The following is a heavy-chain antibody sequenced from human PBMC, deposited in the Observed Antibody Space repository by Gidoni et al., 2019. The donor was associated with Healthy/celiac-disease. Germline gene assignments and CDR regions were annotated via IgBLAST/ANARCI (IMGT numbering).Heavy chain of an antibody. V-gene: IGHV3-11*01. Sequence: QVQLVESGGGLVKPGGSLRLSCAASGFTFSDSYMSWIRRAPGKGLEWVSYISSIGSTIYYADSVKGRFTISRDNAKNSLYLQMNSLRAEDTAVYYCARDRGGSSSSASYFDYWGQGTLVTVSS. CDR1: GFTFSDSY. J-gene: IGHJ4*02. CDR3: ARDRGGSSSSASYFDY. D-gene: IGHD6-6*01. CDR2: ISSIGSTI.